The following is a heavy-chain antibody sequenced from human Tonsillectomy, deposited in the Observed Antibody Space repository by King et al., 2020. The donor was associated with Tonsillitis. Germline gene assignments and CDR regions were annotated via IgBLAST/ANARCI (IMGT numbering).Heavy chain of an antibody. Sequence: VQLVESGGGLVQPGGSLRLSCAASGFTFSSYEMNWVRQAPGKGLEWVSYISSSGSTIYYADSVKGRFTISRDNAENSLYLQMNSLRAEDTAVYYCARVGYDFWSGYQRRGFDYWGQGTLVTVSS. J-gene: IGHJ4*02. V-gene: IGHV3-48*03. CDR3: ARVGYDFWSGYQRRGFDY. CDR2: ISSSGSTI. CDR1: GFTFSSYE. D-gene: IGHD3-3*01.